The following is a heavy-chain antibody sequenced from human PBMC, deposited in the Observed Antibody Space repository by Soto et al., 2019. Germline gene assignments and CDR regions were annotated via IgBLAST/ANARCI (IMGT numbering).Heavy chain of an antibody. CDR1: GGTFSSYA. J-gene: IGHJ6*02. D-gene: IGHD6-13*01. CDR3: ASVGDGSSWYFTGSAADYYYYYGMDV. Sequence: GASVKVSCKASGGTFSSYAISWVRQAPGQGLEWMGGIIPIFGTANYAQKFQGRVTITADESTSTAYMELSSLRSEDTAVYYCASVGDGSSWYFTGSAADYYYYYGMDVWGQGTTVTVSS. CDR2: IIPIFGTA. V-gene: IGHV1-69*13.